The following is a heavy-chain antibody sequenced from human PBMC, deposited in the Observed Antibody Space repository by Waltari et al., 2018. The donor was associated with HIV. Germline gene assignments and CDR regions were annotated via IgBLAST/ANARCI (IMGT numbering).Heavy chain of an antibody. CDR3: VRMGSGIYLPTRIDF. CDR1: GSSISGSSFY. Sequence: QVHLQESGPGLLKPAETLSLNCRVSGSSISGSSFYWGWIRQPPGKTLDWLGGLHFSGACYVTPTPKGRAHSPVVPSASPVSLSVESFTAAVTAHYFCVRMGSGIYLPTRIDFWGQGTPVIVS. CDR2: LHFSGAC. V-gene: IGHV4-39*01. D-gene: IGHD3-10*01. J-gene: IGHJ3*01.